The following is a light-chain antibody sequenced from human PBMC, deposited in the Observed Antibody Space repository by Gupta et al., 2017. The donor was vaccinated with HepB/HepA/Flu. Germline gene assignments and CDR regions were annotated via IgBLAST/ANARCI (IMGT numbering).Light chain of an antibody. CDR3: SAWDSSLSTWV. Sequence: QAGLTQPPSVSKDLRQTATLTCTGNSNNVGNEGVAWLQQHQGHPPKLLSYRNNNRPSGTSERFSAFTSGNTASLTITGLQPEDEADYYCSAWDSSLSTWVFGGGTKLTVL. CDR1: SNNVGNEG. CDR2: RNN. V-gene: IGLV10-54*04. J-gene: IGLJ3*02.